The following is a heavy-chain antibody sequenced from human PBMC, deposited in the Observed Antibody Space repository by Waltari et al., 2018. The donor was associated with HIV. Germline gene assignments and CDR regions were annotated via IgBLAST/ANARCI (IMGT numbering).Heavy chain of an antibody. CDR2: INPNGDYT. CDR3: ARDLGYGANPLDY. D-gene: IGHD2-8*01. J-gene: IGHJ4*02. V-gene: IGHV1-46*01. CDR1: GYTFTSHS. Sequence: QVQLVRSEAEVKKPGASVKISCKASGYTFTSHSIHWVRQAPGQGLEWMGIINPNGDYTRYAQKFQGRVTMTRDTSTSTVYMDLGSPRSEDTAVYYCARDLGYGANPLDYWGQGTLVTVSS.